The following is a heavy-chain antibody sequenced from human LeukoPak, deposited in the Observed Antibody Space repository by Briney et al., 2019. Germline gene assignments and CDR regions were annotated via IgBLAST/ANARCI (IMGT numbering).Heavy chain of an antibody. Sequence: PGRSLRLSCAASGFTFGSFGMHWVRQAPGEGLEWVAVIWYDGSNKYYADSVKGRFTTSRDNSKNTLYLQMNSLRVEGTAVYYCARDGYSYGSIDYWGQGTLVTVSS. V-gene: IGHV3-33*01. CDR2: IWYDGSNK. CDR3: ARDGYSYGSIDY. D-gene: IGHD5-18*01. J-gene: IGHJ4*02. CDR1: GFTFGSFG.